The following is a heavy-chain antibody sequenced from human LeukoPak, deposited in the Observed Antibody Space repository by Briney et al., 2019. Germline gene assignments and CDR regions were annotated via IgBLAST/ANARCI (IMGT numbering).Heavy chain of an antibody. CDR1: GFTFRSYW. D-gene: IGHD1-26*01. V-gene: IGHV3-7*01. Sequence: GGSLRLSCAGSGFTFRSYWMSWVRQAPRKGLEWVANIKQDGSEKYYVDSVKGRFTISRDNAKNSLYLQMNSLRAEDTAVYYCATLGATSRFHYWGQGTLVTVSS. CDR2: IKQDGSEK. CDR3: ATLGATSRFHY. J-gene: IGHJ4*02.